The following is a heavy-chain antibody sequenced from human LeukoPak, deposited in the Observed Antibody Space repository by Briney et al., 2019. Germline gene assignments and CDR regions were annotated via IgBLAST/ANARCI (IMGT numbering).Heavy chain of an antibody. V-gene: IGHV3-23*01. J-gene: IGHJ4*02. Sequence: PGGSLRLSCAASGFTFSSYAMSWVRQAPGKGLEWVSAISGSGGSTYYADSVKGRFTISRDNSKNTLYLQMNSLRAEDTAVYYCAKDLTPSLNTYYYDSFLSPYWGQGTLVTVSS. CDR2: ISGSGGST. CDR1: GFTFSSYA. D-gene: IGHD3-22*01. CDR3: AKDLTPSLNTYYYDSFLSPY.